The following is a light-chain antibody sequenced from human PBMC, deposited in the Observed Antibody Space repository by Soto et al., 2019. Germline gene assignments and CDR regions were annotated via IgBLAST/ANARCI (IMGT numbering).Light chain of an antibody. CDR2: EGT. J-gene: IGLJ1*01. Sequence: QSVLAQPASVSGSPGQSITISCTGTNSDVGTHNLVSWYQQHPGKAPKLIIYEGTKRPSGVSNRFSGSKSGNTASLTISGLQAEDEADYYCCSYALLFGTGTKSPP. V-gene: IGLV2-23*01. CDR1: NSDVGTHNL. CDR3: CSYALL.